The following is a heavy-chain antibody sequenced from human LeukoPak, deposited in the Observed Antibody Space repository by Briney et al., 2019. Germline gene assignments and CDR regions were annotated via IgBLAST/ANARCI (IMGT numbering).Heavy chain of an antibody. V-gene: IGHV3-74*01. D-gene: IGHD3-16*01. CDR2: ISSDGSST. CDR1: GFTFSYHW. Sequence: GGSLRLSCAASGFTFSYHWMHWVRQAPGKGLVWVSRISSDGSSTSYADFVKGRFTISRDNAKNTLCLQMNSLRADDTAVYYCARDRMMDNYYYYYMDVWGKGTTVTVSS. J-gene: IGHJ6*03. CDR3: ARDRMMDNYYYYYMDV.